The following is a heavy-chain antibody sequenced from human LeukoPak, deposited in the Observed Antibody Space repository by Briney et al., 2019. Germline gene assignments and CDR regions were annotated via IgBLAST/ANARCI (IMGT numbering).Heavy chain of an antibody. Sequence: GGSLRLSCAASGFTFSNYWMAWVRQAPGKGLEWVANIKRDESEKHYVDSVKGRFTISRDNSKNTLYLQMNSLRAEDTAVYYCARLPTGDGDDYWGQGTLVTVSS. V-gene: IGHV3-7*01. CDR1: GFTFSNYW. CDR2: IKRDESEK. J-gene: IGHJ4*02. CDR3: ARLPTGDGDDY. D-gene: IGHD7-27*01.